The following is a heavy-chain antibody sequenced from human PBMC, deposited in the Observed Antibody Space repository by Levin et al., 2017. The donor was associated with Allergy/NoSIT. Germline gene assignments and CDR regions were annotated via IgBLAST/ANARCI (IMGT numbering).Heavy chain of an antibody. CDR3: ATGGGTNGVKSGHHY. D-gene: IGHD2-8*01. CDR1: GYTFTDKY. CDR2: IHPDTGGT. J-gene: IGHJ4*02. Sequence: ASVKVSCKASGYTFTDKYIHWVRQAPGQGLEWVGWIHPDTGGTNYAQKFQGRVTVTRDTSISTAYLELTRLTSDDTAVYYCATGGGTNGVKSGHHYWGQGTLVTVSS. V-gene: IGHV1-2*02.